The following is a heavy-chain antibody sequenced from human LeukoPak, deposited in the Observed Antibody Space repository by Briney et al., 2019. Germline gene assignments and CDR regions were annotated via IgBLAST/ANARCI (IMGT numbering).Heavy chain of an antibody. CDR3: AKERIVGAKPPGY. CDR1: GFTFSSYA. V-gene: IGHV3-23*01. Sequence: PGGALRLSCAASGFTFSSYAMNWVRQAPGKGLEWVSAISGSGGGTYYADSVKGRFTISRDNSKNTLYLQMNSLRAEDTAVYYCAKERIVGAKPPGYWGQGTLVTVSS. D-gene: IGHD1-26*01. J-gene: IGHJ4*02. CDR2: ISGSGGGT.